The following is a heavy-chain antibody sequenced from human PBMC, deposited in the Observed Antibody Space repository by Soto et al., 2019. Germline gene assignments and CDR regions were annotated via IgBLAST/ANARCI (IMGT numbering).Heavy chain of an antibody. J-gene: IGHJ6*02. D-gene: IGHD2-15*01. CDR3: ARAGAAPYYYYGMDV. V-gene: IGHV1-18*01. CDR2: ISTYNGDT. CDR1: GYTFTSSG. Sequence: QVQLLQSGDEVRKPGASVKVSCKASGYTFTSSGISWLRQAPGQGLEWMGWISTYNGDTNDAPKFQDRVTMTIDRSTSTAYMELRSLRSDDAAVYYCARAGAAPYYYYGMDVWGQGTRVTVSS.